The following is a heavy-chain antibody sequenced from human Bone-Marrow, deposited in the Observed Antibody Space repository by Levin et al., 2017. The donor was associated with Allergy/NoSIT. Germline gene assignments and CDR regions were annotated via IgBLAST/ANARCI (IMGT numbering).Heavy chain of an antibody. V-gene: IGHV3-23*01. D-gene: IGHD3-22*01. CDR2: ISGSGDST. J-gene: IGHJ4*02. CDR1: GFPFSSYA. Sequence: PGESLKISCAASGFPFSSYAMSWVRQAPGKGLEWISAISGSGDSTYYADSVKGRFTISRDNSKNTLYLQMNSLRAEDTAVYYCAKDALRDYSDSSGYYHYWGQGTLVTVSS. CDR3: AKDALRDYSDSSGYYHY.